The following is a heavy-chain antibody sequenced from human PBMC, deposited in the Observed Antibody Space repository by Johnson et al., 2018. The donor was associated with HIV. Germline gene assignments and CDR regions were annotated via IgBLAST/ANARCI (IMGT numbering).Heavy chain of an antibody. V-gene: IGHV3-30*18. CDR2: ISYDGTNK. Sequence: QVQLVESGGGVVQPGRSLRLSCAASGFTFSSYGMHWVRQAPGKGLEWVTVISYDGTNKYYADSVKGRFTISRDNSKNTLYLQMKSLRAEDTAVYYCAKAQAFRGAFDIWGQGTMVIVSS. D-gene: IGHD2/OR15-2a*01. J-gene: IGHJ3*02. CDR3: AKAQAFRGAFDI. CDR1: GFTFSSYG.